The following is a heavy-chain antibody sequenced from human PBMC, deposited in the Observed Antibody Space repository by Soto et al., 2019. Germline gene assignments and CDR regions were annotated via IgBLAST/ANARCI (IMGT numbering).Heavy chain of an antibody. CDR3: ARGGGYGPIDDDY. D-gene: IGHD5-18*01. J-gene: IGHJ4*02. V-gene: IGHV4-31*03. CDR2: IYYSGST. Sequence: SETLSLTCTVSGGSISSGGYYWSWNRQHPGKGLEWIGYIYYSGSTYYNPSLKRRVTISVDTSKNQFSLKLSSVTAADTAVYYCARGGGYGPIDDDYWGQGTLVTVSS. CDR1: GGSISSGGYY.